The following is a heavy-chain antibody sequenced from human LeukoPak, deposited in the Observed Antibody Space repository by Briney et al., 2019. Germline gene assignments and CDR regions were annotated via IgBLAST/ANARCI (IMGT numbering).Heavy chain of an antibody. CDR3: ARRNLGSNPFHH. CDR1: GGSINNYY. D-gene: IGHD3-10*01. CDR2: IYDSGVT. J-gene: IGHJ4*02. V-gene: IGHV4-59*08. Sequence: SETLSLTCIASGGSINNYYWNWIRQPPGKGLEWIGYIYDSGVTNYNPSLKSRATISLDTSKNQFSLKLSSVTAADTAVYYCARRNLGSNPFHHWGQGTLVTVSS.